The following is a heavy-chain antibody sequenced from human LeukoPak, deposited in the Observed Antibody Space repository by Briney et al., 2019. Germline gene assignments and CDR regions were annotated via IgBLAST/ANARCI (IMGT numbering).Heavy chain of an antibody. CDR2: LNPNSGGT. Sequence: ASVKVSCKASGYTFTGYYMHWVRQAPGQGLEWMGWLNPNSGGTNYAQKFQGRVTMTRDTSISTAYMELSRLRSDDTAVYYCAADVGYCSSTSCYMGWFDPWGQGTLVTVSS. CDR1: GYTFTGYY. CDR3: AADVGYCSSTSCYMGWFDP. D-gene: IGHD2-2*03. J-gene: IGHJ5*02. V-gene: IGHV1-2*02.